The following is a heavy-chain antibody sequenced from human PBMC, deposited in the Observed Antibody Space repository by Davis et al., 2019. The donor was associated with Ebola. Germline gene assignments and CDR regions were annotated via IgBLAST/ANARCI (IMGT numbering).Heavy chain of an antibody. V-gene: IGHV3-23*01. CDR2: ISGSGGST. CDR3: AKWLRYFDWTYYFDY. Sequence: GESLKISCAASGFTFSSYAMSWVRQAPGKGLEWVSAISGSGGSTYYADSVKGRFTISRDNSKNTLYLQMNSLSAEDTAVYYCAKWLRYFDWTYYFDYWGQGTLVTVSS. D-gene: IGHD3-9*01. CDR1: GFTFSSYA. J-gene: IGHJ4*02.